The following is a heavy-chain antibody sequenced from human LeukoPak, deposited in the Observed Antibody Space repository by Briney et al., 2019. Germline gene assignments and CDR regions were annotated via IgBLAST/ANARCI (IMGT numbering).Heavy chain of an antibody. D-gene: IGHD6-13*01. V-gene: IGHV4-39*07. CDR2: IYYSGST. J-gene: IGHJ6*03. Sequence: SETLSLTCTVSGGSISSSSYYWGWSRQPPGKGLEWIGSIYYSGSTYYNPSLKSRVTISVDTSKNKFSLKLSSVTAADTAVYYCARVEESSWPPYYYYYMDVWGKGTTVTVSS. CDR3: ARVEESSWPPYYYYYMDV. CDR1: GGSISSSSYY.